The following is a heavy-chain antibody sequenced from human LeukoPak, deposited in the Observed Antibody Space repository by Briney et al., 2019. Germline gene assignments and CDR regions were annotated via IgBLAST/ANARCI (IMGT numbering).Heavy chain of an antibody. D-gene: IGHD3-3*01. CDR3: VRARRQGFPNL. J-gene: IGHJ5*02. CDR2: ISSDSNTI. CDR1: GFTFSDYE. Sequence: GGSLRLSCAASGFTFSDYEMNWVRQAPGKGLEWVSYISSDSNTIYYADSVQGRFTISRDNTKNSPYLQMNSLRAEDTAVYYCVRARRQGFPNLCGQGTLVIVSS. V-gene: IGHV3-48*03.